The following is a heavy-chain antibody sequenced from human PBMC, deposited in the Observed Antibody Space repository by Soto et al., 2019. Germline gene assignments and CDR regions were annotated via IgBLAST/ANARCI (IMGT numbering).Heavy chain of an antibody. CDR1: GVSVSSGRYY. CDR3: AVAYSSSWDRFDH. Sequence: SETLSLTCSVSGVSVSSGRYYWSWIRQPPGKGLEWIGYIYNSGSTDHNPPLKSRVTISVETSKNQFSLKLSSVTAADTAVYYCAVAYSSSWDRFDHWGQGTLVTVSS. D-gene: IGHD6-13*01. J-gene: IGHJ4*02. CDR2: IYNSGST. V-gene: IGHV4-61*01.